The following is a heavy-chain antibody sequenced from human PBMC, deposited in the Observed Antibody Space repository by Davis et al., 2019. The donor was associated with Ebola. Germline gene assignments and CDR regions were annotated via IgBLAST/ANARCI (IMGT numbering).Heavy chain of an antibody. CDR1: GGTFSSYA. Sequence: SVKVSCKASGGTFSSYAISWVRQAPGQGLEWMGRIIPILGIANYAQKFQGRVTITADKSTSTAYMELSSLRSEDTAVYYCARGLARKNYYQGMDVWGQGTTVTVSS. V-gene: IGHV1-69*04. CDR3: ARGLARKNYYQGMDV. CDR2: IIPILGIA. D-gene: IGHD3-16*01. J-gene: IGHJ6*02.